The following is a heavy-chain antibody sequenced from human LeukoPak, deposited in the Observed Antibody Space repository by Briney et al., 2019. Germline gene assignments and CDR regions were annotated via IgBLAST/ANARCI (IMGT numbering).Heavy chain of an antibody. CDR1: GFTFTSSA. Sequence: SVKVSCKASGFTFTSSAMQWVRQARGHRLEWIGWIVVGSGNTNYAQKFQERVTITRDMSTSTAYMELSSLRSEDTAVYYCAAERFGELLGGAFDIWGQGTMVTVSS. CDR3: AAERFGELLGGAFDI. D-gene: IGHD3-10*01. V-gene: IGHV1-58*02. J-gene: IGHJ3*02. CDR2: IVVGSGNT.